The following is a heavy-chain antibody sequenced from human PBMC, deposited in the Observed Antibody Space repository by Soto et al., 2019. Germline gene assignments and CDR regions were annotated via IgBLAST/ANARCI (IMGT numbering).Heavy chain of an antibody. D-gene: IGHD6-6*01. V-gene: IGHV4-38-2*02. CDR1: GYSISSGYY. CDR2: IYHSGST. J-gene: IGHJ5*02. Sequence: PSETLSLTCAVSGYSISSGYYWGWIRQPPGKGLEWIGSIYHSGSTYYNPSLKSRVTISVDTSKNQFSLKLSSVTAADTAVYYCARDTLGAARIYNWFDPWGQGTL. CDR3: ARDTLGAARIYNWFDP.